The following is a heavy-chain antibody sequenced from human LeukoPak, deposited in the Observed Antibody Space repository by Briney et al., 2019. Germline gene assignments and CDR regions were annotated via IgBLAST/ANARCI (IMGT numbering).Heavy chain of an antibody. CDR1: GDSISSIY. Sequence: SETLSLTCTVSGDSISSIYWIWIRQPPGKGLEWIGYMHYSGSSNYNPSLKSRVTTSVDTSKNQFSLKLSSVTAADTAVYYCARRVTSNCFDPWGQGTLVTVSS. CDR2: MHYSGSS. V-gene: IGHV4-59*08. D-gene: IGHD2-21*02. CDR3: ARRVTSNCFDP. J-gene: IGHJ5*02.